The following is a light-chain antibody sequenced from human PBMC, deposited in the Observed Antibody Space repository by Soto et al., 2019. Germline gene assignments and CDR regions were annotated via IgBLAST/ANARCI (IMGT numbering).Light chain of an antibody. V-gene: IGLV1-40*01. Sequence: QSVLTQPPSVSGAPGQRVSISCTGSTSNIGAGYHVHWYQQFPGTAPKLLMYDNTNRPSGVPDRFSGSKSGTSASLAITGLQTEDEADYYCQSYDSSLISYVFGTGTKLTVL. CDR2: DNT. CDR3: QSYDSSLISYV. J-gene: IGLJ1*01. CDR1: TSNIGAGYH.